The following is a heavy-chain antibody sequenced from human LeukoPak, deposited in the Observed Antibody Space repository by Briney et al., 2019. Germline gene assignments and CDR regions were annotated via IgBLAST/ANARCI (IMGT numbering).Heavy chain of an antibody. V-gene: IGHV3-15*01. D-gene: IGHD5-18*01. CDR2: VKTKTDGGTT. CDR3: STATGYSYGCCFDY. CDR1: GFTFSNAW. J-gene: IGHJ4*02. Sequence: GGSLCLSCAASGFTFSNAWMTWVRQAPGKGLEWVGRVKTKTDGGTTDYAAPVKGRFTISRDDSKTTLYLQMNSLKTEDTAVYYCSTATGYSYGCCFDYWGQGTLVTVSS.